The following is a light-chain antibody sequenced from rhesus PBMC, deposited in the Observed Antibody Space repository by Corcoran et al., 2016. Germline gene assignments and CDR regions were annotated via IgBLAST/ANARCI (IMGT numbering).Light chain of an antibody. CDR1: QSLLHSNGNTY. Sequence: DIVMTQTPLSLPITPGEPASISCRSSQSLLHSNGNTYLHWYLRKPGQSPQLLIYGGSNRASGVPDRVRGGGSGTDFTLKISKVGAEDVGVYYCVQAIAFPPTFGGGTKVELK. CDR2: GGS. J-gene: IGKJ4*01. V-gene: IGKV2-72*02. CDR3: VQAIAFPPT.